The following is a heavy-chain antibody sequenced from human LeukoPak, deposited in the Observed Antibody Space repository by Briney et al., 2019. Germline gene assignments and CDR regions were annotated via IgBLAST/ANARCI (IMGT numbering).Heavy chain of an antibody. CDR3: ARGHTESADDYGNWFHP. V-gene: IGHV4-59*01. CDR1: GGSMRSYY. D-gene: IGHD5-12*01. CDR2: IYYSGTT. Sequence: SETLSLTCTVPGGSMRSYYWSWIRQPPGKGLEWIGYIYYSGTTKYNPSLKSRVTISVDTSKNQFSLKLNSLTAADTAVYYCARGHTESADDYGNWFHPWGQGTLVTVSS. J-gene: IGHJ5*02.